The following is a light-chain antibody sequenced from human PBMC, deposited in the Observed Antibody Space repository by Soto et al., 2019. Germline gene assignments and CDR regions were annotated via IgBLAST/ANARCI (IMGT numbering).Light chain of an antibody. J-gene: IGKJ3*01. CDR3: QQSFT. Sequence: DIQMTQSPSTLSASVGDRVTITCRASQSTSSWLAWYQQKPGKAPKLLIYKASNVESGVPSRFSSSGSGPEFSLTVSILQPEDFATYDGQQSFTFGAGTKVDIK. V-gene: IGKV1-5*03. CDR1: QSTSSW. CDR2: KAS.